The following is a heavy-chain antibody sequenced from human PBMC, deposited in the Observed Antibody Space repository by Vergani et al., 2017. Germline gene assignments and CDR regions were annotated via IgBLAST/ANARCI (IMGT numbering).Heavy chain of an antibody. V-gene: IGHV1-69*12. CDR2: IIPIFGSA. D-gene: IGHD3-10*01. CDR3: ATGHTRYNYESGTYGHTGFFDV. Sequence: QVQLVQSGAEVKKPGSSVKVSCKASGGTFSSYAISWVRQAPGQGLEWMGGIIPIFGSATYAEKFQGTVSITADESTNTIYMELSSLRFEDTAMYYCATGHTRYNYESGTYGHTGFFDVWGRGTQITVSS. CDR1: GGTFSSYA. J-gene: IGHJ2*01.